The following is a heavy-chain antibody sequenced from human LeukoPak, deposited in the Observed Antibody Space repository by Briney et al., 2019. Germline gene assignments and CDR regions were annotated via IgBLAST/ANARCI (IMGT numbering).Heavy chain of an antibody. CDR2: IRFDGSNE. V-gene: IGHV3-30*02. CDR1: GFIFSSYG. CDR3: AKTVHSASGNWASGHFDY. Sequence: GGSLRLSCAASGFIFSSYGMHWVRQAPGKGLEWVAFIRFDGSNEYYADSVKGRFIISRDNSKNTACLQMNSLRADDTAVYYCAKTVHSASGNWASGHFDYWGQGTLVTVSS. D-gene: IGHD3-10*01. J-gene: IGHJ4*02.